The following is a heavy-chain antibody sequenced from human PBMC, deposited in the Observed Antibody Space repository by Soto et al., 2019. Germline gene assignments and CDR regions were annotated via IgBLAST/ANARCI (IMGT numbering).Heavy chain of an antibody. CDR1: GFTFSSYA. V-gene: IGHV3-64*02. J-gene: IGHJ4*02. CDR3: ARVRDGYLDY. Sequence: LRLSCAASGFTFSSYAMHWVRQAPGKGLEYVSAISSNGGSTYYADSVKGRFTISRDNSKNTLYLQMGSLRAEDMAVYYCARVRDGYLDYWGQGTLVTVSS. CDR2: ISSNGGST. D-gene: IGHD2-21*01.